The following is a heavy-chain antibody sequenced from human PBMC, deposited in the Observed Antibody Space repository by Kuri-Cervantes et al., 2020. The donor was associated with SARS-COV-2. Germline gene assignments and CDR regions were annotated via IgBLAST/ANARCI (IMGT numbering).Heavy chain of an antibody. V-gene: IGHV4-30-4*08. CDR1: GGSVSSGDYS. CDR2: IYFSGST. Sequence: LSCTVSGGSVSSGDYSWSWIRQPPGKGLEWIGHIYFSGSTYYNPSLKSRVTISVDTSKNQFSLKLSSVTAADTAVYYCARGPRRRLLWFGELLSYAFDIWGQGTMVTVSS. D-gene: IGHD3-10*01. J-gene: IGHJ3*02. CDR3: ARGPRRRLLWFGELLSYAFDI.